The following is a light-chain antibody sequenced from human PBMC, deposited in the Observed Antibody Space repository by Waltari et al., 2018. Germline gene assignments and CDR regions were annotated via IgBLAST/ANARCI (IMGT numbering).Light chain of an antibody. J-gene: IGKJ4*01. CDR1: QGVSSK. CDR2: DVS. Sequence: EIVMTQSPVTLYVSPGERAPISCRVSQGVSSKLAWYQQKFGQAPKVLIYDVSTRATGTPARFSGTGSGTEFTLIISSLQSEDFALYYCQQYYNWPLTFGGGTKVEIK. V-gene: IGKV3-15*01. CDR3: QQYYNWPLT.